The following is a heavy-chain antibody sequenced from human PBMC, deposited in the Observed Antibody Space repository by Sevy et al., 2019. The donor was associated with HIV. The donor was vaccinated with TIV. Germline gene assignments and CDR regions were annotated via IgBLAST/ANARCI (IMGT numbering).Heavy chain of an antibody. CDR1: GFTFSSYG. Sequence: GGSLRLSCAASGFTFSSYGMHWVRQAPGKGLEWVAVISYDGSNKYDADSVKGLFTISRDNSKNTLYLQMNSLRAEDTAVYYCAKDYDSSGDDAFDSWGQRTMVTVSS. V-gene: IGHV3-30*18. J-gene: IGHJ3*02. D-gene: IGHD3-22*01. CDR3: AKDYDSSGDDAFDS. CDR2: ISYDGSNK.